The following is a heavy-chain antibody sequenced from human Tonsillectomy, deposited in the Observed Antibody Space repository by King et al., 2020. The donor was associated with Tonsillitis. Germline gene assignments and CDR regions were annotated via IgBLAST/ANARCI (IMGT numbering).Heavy chain of an antibody. CDR2: LNWNGATT. J-gene: IGHJ2*01. Sequence: VQLVESGGGVARPGGSLRLSCAASGFTVDDYGFSWVRQGPGKGLEWVSGLNWNGATTGYADSVKGRFTISRDNANNSLYLQMSSLRVEDTALYYCARRRMGGSVDWYFDLWGRGTLVTVSS. CDR3: ARRRMGGSVDWYFDL. CDR1: GFTVDDYG. V-gene: IGHV3-20*04. D-gene: IGHD3-16*01.